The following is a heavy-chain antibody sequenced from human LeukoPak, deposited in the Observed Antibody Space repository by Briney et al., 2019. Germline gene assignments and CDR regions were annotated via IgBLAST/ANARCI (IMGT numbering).Heavy chain of an antibody. D-gene: IGHD5-24*01. CDR2: IKQDGSEK. V-gene: IGHV3-7*01. CDR1: GFTFSSYW. Sequence: PGGSLRLSCAASGFTFSSYWMSWVRQAPGKGLEWVANIKQDGSEKLYVDSGKGRFTISRDKVKNSLYLQMNSLSAEDTAVSYCAREANGGDGYNDYYYYGMDVWGQGTTVTVSS. J-gene: IGHJ6*02. CDR3: AREANGGDGYNDYYYYGMDV.